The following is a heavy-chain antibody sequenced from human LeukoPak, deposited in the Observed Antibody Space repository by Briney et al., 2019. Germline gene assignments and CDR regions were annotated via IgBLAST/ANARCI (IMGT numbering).Heavy chain of an antibody. CDR1: GFTFSSYA. D-gene: IGHD3-22*01. Sequence: PGGSLRLSCAASGFTFSSYAMHWVRQASGKGLEYVSAISSNGGSTYYANSVKGRFTISRDNSKNTLYLQMGSLRAEDMAVYYCARGPYYYDSSGYLFWGQGTLVTVSS. V-gene: IGHV3-64*01. J-gene: IGHJ4*02. CDR3: ARGPYYYDSSGYLF. CDR2: ISSNGGST.